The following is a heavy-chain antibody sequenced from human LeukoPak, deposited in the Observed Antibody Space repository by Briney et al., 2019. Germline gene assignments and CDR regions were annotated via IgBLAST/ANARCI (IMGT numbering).Heavy chain of an antibody. CDR2: IYYSGST. V-gene: IGHV4-59*01. CDR1: GGSISSYY. Sequence: PSETLSLTCTASGGSISSYYWSWIRQPPGKGLEWIGYIYYSGSTNYNPSPKSRVTISVDTSKNQFSLKLSSVTAADTAVYYCARGYTAMVTDYWGQGTLVTVSS. CDR3: ARGYTAMVTDY. J-gene: IGHJ4*02. D-gene: IGHD5-18*01.